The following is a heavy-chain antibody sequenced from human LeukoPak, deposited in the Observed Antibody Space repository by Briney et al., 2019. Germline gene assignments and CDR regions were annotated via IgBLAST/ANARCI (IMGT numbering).Heavy chain of an antibody. J-gene: IGHJ4*02. CDR1: GYTFTSYG. CDR3: ARGDSSGYSVSGKFDY. V-gene: IGHV1-69*13. CDR2: IIPIFGTA. Sequence: GASVKVSCKVSGYTFTSYGISWVRQAPGQGLEWMGGIIPIFGTANYAQKFQGRVTITADESTSTAYMELSSLRSEDTAVYYCARGDSSGYSVSGKFDYWGQGTLVTVSS. D-gene: IGHD3-22*01.